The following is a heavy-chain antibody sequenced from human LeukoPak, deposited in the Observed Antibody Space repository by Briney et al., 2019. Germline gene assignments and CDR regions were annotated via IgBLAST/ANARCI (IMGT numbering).Heavy chain of an antibody. CDR1: GGSINFYY. D-gene: IGHD6-13*01. CDR2: IYSTGST. CDR3: ARGIADPYSFDS. J-gene: IGHJ4*02. V-gene: IGHV4-4*07. Sequence: PSETLSLTCTVSGGSINFYYWSWIRQPAGKGLEWIGRIYSTGSTNYSPSLKSRVTMSVDKSKNQFSLNLSSVTAADTAVYYCARGIADPYSFDSWGQGTLVTVSS.